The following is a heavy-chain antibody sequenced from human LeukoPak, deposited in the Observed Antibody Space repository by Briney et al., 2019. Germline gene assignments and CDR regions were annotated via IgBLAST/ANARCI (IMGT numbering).Heavy chain of an antibody. CDR1: GFTLSGDW. Sequence: GGSLRLSCAASGFTLSGDWMSWGRQAPGKGLEWVARLHADGIERYFVDSVKGRFTISRDNAKNSLYLQMYSLRLDDTAVYYCARGGYSFDYLGQGTLVTVSS. CDR2: LHADGIER. D-gene: IGHD5-12*01. V-gene: IGHV3-7*01. J-gene: IGHJ4*02. CDR3: ARGGYSFDY.